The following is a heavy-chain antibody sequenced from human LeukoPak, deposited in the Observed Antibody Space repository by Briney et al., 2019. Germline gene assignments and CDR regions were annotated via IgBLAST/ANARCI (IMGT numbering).Heavy chain of an antibody. CDR2: IYTSGST. CDR1: GGSISSYY. J-gene: IGHJ5*02. D-gene: IGHD3-10*01. Sequence: SETLSLTCTVSGGSISSYYWSWIRQPAGKGLEWIGRIYTSGSTNYNPSLKSRVTMSVDTSKNQFSLKLSSVTAADTAVYYCARDGIPYYYGSGSYLDWFDPWGQGTLVTVSS. V-gene: IGHV4-4*07. CDR3: ARDGIPYYYGSGSYLDWFDP.